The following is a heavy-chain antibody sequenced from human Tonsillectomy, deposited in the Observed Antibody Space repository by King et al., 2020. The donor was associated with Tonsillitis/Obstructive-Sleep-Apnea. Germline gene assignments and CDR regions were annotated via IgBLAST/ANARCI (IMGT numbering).Heavy chain of an antibody. V-gene: IGHV4-34*01. D-gene: IGHD3-3*01. CDR1: GVSFSGYY. CDR3: ARGPRATIFGVVIRTDKFDY. CDR2: INHSGST. J-gene: IGHJ4*02. Sequence: VQLQQWGAGLLKPSETLSLTCAVYGVSFSGYYWSWIRQPPGKGLEWIGEINHSGSTNYNPSLKSRVTISVDTSKNQFSLKLSSVTAADTAVYYCARGPRATIFGVVIRTDKFDYWGQGTLVTVSS.